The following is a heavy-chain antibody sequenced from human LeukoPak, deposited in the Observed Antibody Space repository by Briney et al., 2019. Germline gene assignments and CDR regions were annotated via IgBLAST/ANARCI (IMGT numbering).Heavy chain of an antibody. CDR1: GGSISTYY. CDR2: IHYSGTT. CDR3: ARMGGYSGYATH. V-gene: IGHV4-59*08. J-gene: IGHJ4*02. D-gene: IGHD5-12*01. Sequence: PSETLSLTCTVSGGSISTYYWSWIRQPPGKGLEWIGYIHYSGTTNYSPSLKSRVTISLDTSKNQFSLNLSSVTAADTAVCYCARMGGYSGYATHWGQGTLVTVSS.